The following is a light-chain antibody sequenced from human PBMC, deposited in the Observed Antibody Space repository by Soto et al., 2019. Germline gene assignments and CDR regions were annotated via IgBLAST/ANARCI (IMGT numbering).Light chain of an antibody. CDR3: QSYDSSLSGYV. Sequence: QPVLTQPPSVSGAPGQRVTISCTGSSSNIGTGLDVHWYQQLPGTAPKLLIYDNSNRPSGVPDRFSGSKSGTSASLAITGLQAEDEADYYCQSYDSSLSGYVFGTGTKLTVL. CDR2: DNS. V-gene: IGLV1-40*01. J-gene: IGLJ1*01. CDR1: SSNIGTGLD.